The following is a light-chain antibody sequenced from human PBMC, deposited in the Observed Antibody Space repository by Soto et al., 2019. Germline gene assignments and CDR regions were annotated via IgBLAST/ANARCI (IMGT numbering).Light chain of an antibody. V-gene: IGLV1-40*01. J-gene: IGLJ3*02. Sequence: QSALTQPPSVSGAPGQTFTISCTGSSSNIGAGYDVHWYQQLPGRAPQLLIFGNNNRPSGVPGRFSGSKSGTSASLAIAGLQVEDEADSYCQSYDSSLGGFWVFGGGTKLTVL. CDR1: SSNIGAGYD. CDR2: GNN. CDR3: QSYDSSLGGFWV.